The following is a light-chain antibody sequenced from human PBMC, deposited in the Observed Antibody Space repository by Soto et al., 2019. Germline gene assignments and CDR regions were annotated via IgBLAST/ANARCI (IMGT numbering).Light chain of an antibody. Sequence: DIQMTQSPSSLSASVGDRVTITCRASQSISSYLNWYQQKPGKAPKLLIYAASSLQSGVPSRFSGSGSGTDLNLTISSLQPEDFATYYCQQSYSTPPTFGQGTKVEIK. CDR1: QSISSY. J-gene: IGKJ1*01. CDR3: QQSYSTPPT. V-gene: IGKV1-39*01. CDR2: AAS.